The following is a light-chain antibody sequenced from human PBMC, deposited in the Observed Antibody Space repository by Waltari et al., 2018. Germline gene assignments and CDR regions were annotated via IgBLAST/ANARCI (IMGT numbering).Light chain of an antibody. CDR2: GAS. Sequence: EIVMTQSPATLSVSPGERATLSCRASQSVSSNLAGYQQKPGQAPRLLIYGASTRATGIPARCSGSGSGTEFTLTISSMQSEDFAVYYCQQYNNWPFTFGGGTKVEIK. V-gene: IGKV3-15*01. CDR1: QSVSSN. J-gene: IGKJ4*01. CDR3: QQYNNWPFT.